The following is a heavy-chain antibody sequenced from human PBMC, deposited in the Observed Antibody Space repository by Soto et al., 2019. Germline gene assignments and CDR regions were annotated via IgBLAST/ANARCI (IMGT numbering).Heavy chain of an antibody. CDR2: INPNSGGT. CDR1: GYTFTCYY. J-gene: IGHJ3*02. V-gene: IGHV1-2*02. CDR3: ARTIPSLVGNSNASDI. D-gene: IGHD3-10*01. Sequence: ASVKVACKAPGYTFTCYYMHWVRQAPGQRLEWMGWINPNSGGTNYAQKFQGSVTMTRDTSVSKAYMELSTLTSDDTAVYYCARTIPSLVGNSNASDIWGQGTMVTV.